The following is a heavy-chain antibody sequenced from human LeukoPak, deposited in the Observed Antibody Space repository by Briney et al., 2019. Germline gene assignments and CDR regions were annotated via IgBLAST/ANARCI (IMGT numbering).Heavy chain of an antibody. V-gene: IGHV3-21*01. CDR3: ARALYAAGTSRDY. D-gene: IGHD6-13*01. CDR2: ISSSSSYI. CDR1: GFTFSSYS. Sequence: PGGSLRLSCAASGFTFSSYSTNWVRQAPGKGLEWVSSISSSSSYIYYADSVKGRFTISRDSAKNSLYLQMNSLRAEDTAVYYCARALYAAGTSRDYWGQGTLVTVSS. J-gene: IGHJ4*02.